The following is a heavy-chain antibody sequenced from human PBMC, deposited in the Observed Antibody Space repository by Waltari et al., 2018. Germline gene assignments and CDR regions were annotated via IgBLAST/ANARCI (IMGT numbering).Heavy chain of an antibody. J-gene: IGHJ4*02. CDR1: GYTFTSYA. CDR2: INAGNGNT. V-gene: IGHV1-3*01. D-gene: IGHD6-13*01. CDR3: VSAAAGYYFDY. Sequence: QVQLVQSGAEVKKPGASVKVSCKASGYTFTSYAMHWVRQAPGQRLEWMGWINAGNGNTKYSQKFQGRVTITRDTAASTAYMELSSLRSEDTAVYYCVSAAAGYYFDYWGQGTLVTVCS.